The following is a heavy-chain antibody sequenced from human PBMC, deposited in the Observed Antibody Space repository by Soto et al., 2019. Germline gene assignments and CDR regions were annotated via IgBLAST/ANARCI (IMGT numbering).Heavy chain of an antibody. CDR1: GFTFSNAW. D-gene: IGHD3-22*01. J-gene: IGHJ3*02. Sequence: EVQLVESGGGLVKPGGSLRLSCAASGFTFSNAWMSWVRQAPGKGLEWVGRIKSKTDGGTTDYAAPVKGRFTISRDDSKNTLYLQMNSLKTEDTAVYYCTTVGVSNAYYYDSTLPLAFDIWGQGTMVTVSS. V-gene: IGHV3-15*01. CDR3: TTVGVSNAYYYDSTLPLAFDI. CDR2: IKSKTDGGTT.